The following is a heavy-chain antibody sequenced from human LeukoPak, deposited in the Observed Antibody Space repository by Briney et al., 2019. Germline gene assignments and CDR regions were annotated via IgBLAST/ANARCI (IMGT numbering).Heavy chain of an antibody. V-gene: IGHV4-39*01. Sequence: SETLSLTCTVSGGSISSSSYYWGWIRQPPGKGLEWIGSIYYSGSTYYNPSLKSRVTISVDTSKNQFSLKLSSVTAADTAVYYCARRGSSWYENFDYWGQGTPVTVSS. CDR2: IYYSGST. J-gene: IGHJ4*02. D-gene: IGHD6-13*01. CDR1: GGSISSSSYY. CDR3: ARRGSSWYENFDY.